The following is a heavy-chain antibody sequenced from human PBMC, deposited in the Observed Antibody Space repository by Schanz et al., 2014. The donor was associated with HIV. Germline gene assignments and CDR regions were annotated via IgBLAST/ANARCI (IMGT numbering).Heavy chain of an antibody. Sequence: QVQLVQSGAEVKEPGASVKVSCKASGYTFTGYYLHWVRQAPGQGLEWMGWINPNSGGADSAQKFQGRVTMTRDTSISTAYLELSSLRSEDTAVYYCARGECDFWSGYCPHFHYFDLDVWGPGTSVTVSS. CDR1: GYTFTGYY. D-gene: IGHD3-3*01. CDR2: INPNSGGA. CDR3: ARGECDFWSGYCPHFHYFDLDV. J-gene: IGHJ6*02. V-gene: IGHV1-2*02.